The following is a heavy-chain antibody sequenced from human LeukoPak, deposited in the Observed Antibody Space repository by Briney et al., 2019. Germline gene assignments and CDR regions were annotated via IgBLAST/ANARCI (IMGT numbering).Heavy chain of an antibody. Sequence: RSLRLSCAASGFTFSSYAMHWVRQAPGKGLEWVAVISYDGSNKYYADSVKGRFTISRDNSKNTLYLQMNSLRAEDTAVYYCARDPIAVAGTGRYFDYWGQGTLVTVSS. CDR1: GFTFSSYA. CDR3: ARDPIAVAGTGRYFDY. D-gene: IGHD6-19*01. J-gene: IGHJ4*02. V-gene: IGHV3-30*04. CDR2: ISYDGSNK.